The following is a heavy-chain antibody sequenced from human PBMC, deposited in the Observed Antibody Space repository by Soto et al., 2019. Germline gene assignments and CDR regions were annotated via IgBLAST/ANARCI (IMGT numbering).Heavy chain of an antibody. D-gene: IGHD1-1*01. J-gene: IGHJ4*02. CDR2: IYSGGAT. CDR3: ARDGTYNRV. V-gene: IGHV3-66*01. CDR1: GFTVSNNY. Sequence: EVQLVESGGGLVQPGGSLRLSCAASGFTVSNNYMRWVRQAPGKGLEWVSLIYSGGATYYADSVKGRFTISRDNSKNTLYLQMNSLGAEDTAVYYCARDGTYNRVGGQGIMVTVSS.